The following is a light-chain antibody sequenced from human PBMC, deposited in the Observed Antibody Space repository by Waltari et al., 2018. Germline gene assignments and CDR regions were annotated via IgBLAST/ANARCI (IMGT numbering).Light chain of an antibody. CDR3: QTGGHGTWV. J-gene: IGLJ3*02. CDR2: VNSDGGY. V-gene: IGLV4-69*01. Sequence: QRPEKGPRYLINVNSDGGYSKGDEIPDRFSGSSSGAGRYLTISRLQSEDEADYYCQTGGHGTWVFGGGTKLTVL.